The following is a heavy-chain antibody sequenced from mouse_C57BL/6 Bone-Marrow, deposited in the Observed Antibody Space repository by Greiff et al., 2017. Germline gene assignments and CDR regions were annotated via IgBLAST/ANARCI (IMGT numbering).Heavy chain of an antibody. Sequence: QVTLKVSGPGILQPSQTLSLTCSFSGFSLSTFGMGVGWIRQPSGKGLEWLAHIWWDDDKYYNPALKSRLTISKNTSKNQVFLKIANVDTADTATYYCARMDGSYGVDAMDYWGQGTSVTVSS. V-gene: IGHV8-8*01. D-gene: IGHD1-1*02. CDR2: IWWDDDK. J-gene: IGHJ4*01. CDR1: GFSLSTFGMG. CDR3: ARMDGSYGVDAMDY.